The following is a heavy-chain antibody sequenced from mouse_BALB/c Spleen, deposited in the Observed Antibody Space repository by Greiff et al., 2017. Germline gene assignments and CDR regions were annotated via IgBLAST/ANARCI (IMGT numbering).Heavy chain of an antibody. CDR2: INPSTGYT. CDR1: GYTFTSYW. CDR3: ARGGAYYGNYGFAY. V-gene: IGHV1-7*01. D-gene: IGHD2-10*01. J-gene: IGHJ3*01. Sequence: VQRVESGAELAKPGASVKMSCKASGYTFTSYWMHWVKQRPGQGLEWIGYINPSTGYTEYNQKFKDKATLTADKSSSTAYMQLSSLTSEDSAVYYCARGGAYYGNYGFAYWGQGTLVTVSA.